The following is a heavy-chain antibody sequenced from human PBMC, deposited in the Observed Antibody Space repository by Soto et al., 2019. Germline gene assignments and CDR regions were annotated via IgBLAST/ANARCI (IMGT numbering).Heavy chain of an antibody. CDR2: IYRGEST. V-gene: IGHV3-53*05. J-gene: IGHJ4*02. Sequence: PVGSLRLSCAASGFTVSSNFMSWVRRGPGKGLEWVSTIYRGESTYYADSVKGRFTISRDNSKNTLYLQMNSLRAEDTAVYYCAKDYTDYTYSFDYWGQGTLVTVSS. D-gene: IGHD4-4*01. CDR3: AKDYTDYTYSFDY. CDR1: GFTVSSNF.